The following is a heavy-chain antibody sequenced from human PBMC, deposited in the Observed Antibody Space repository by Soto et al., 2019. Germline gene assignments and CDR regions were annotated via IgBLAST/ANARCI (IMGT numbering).Heavy chain of an antibody. Sequence: QVQLVQSGPEVKKPGASVKVSYKASGYTFSNYGISWVRQAPGQGLEWMGWISGYNGNTAYARNLQDRVTMTIDAPTTTAYMELRSRRSDDTAVYYCARDEGIRGLEFRGLGTLVTVSS. D-gene: IGHD3-10*01. CDR3: ARDEGIRGLEF. V-gene: IGHV1-18*04. J-gene: IGHJ4*02. CDR2: ISGYNGNT. CDR1: GYTFSNYG.